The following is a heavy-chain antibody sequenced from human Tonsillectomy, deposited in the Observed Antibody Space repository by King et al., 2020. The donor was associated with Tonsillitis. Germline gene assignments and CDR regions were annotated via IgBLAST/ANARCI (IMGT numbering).Heavy chain of an antibody. CDR1: GFTFSSYA. D-gene: IGHD3-3*01. Sequence: VQLVESGGGVVQPGRSLRLSCAASGFTFSSYAIHWVRQAPGKGLEWVAVISYDEKNKYYADSVKGRFTISRDNSKNILYLQMNSLRPEDTAVYYCARPAGILEWFSSMDVWGQGTTVTVSS. CDR3: ARPAGILEWFSSMDV. CDR2: ISYDEKNK. V-gene: IGHV3-30*04. J-gene: IGHJ6*02.